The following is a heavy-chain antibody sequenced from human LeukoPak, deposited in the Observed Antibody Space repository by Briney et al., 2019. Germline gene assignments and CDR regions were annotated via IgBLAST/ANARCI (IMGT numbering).Heavy chain of an antibody. CDR3: ARITGTGGDYYHYYMDV. CDR1: GGSISSGGYY. CDR2: IYHSGST. V-gene: IGHV4-30-2*01. Sequence: SETLSLTCTVSGGSISSGGYYWSWIRQPPGKGLEWIGYIYHSGSTYYNPSLKSRVTISVDRSKNQFSLKLSSVTAADTAVYYCARITGTGGDYYHYYMDVWGKGTTVTVSS. D-gene: IGHD1-20*01. J-gene: IGHJ6*03.